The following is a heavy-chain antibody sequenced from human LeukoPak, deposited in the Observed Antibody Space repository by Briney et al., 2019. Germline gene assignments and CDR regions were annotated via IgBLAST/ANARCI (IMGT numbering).Heavy chain of an antibody. D-gene: IGHD1-26*01. Sequence: GGSLRLSCAASGFTFSDYAMNWVRQAPGKGLEWVSYISSSGRTMYYADSVKGRFSISRDYAKNSLYLQMNSLRAEDTAVYFCAREVGARTYDYWGQGTLVTVSS. CDR2: ISSSGRTM. V-gene: IGHV3-48*01. CDR1: GFTFSDYA. J-gene: IGHJ4*02. CDR3: AREVGARTYDY.